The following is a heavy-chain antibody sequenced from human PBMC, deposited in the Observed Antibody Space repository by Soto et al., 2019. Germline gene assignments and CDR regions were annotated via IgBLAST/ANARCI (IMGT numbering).Heavy chain of an antibody. CDR1: GGTFSSYA. CDR3: ARSQGSSTSLEIYYYYDYGMDV. J-gene: IGHJ6*02. V-gene: IGHV1-69*01. Sequence: QVQLVQSGAEVKKPGSSVKVSCKASGGTFSSYAISWVRQAPGQGLEWMRGIIPISDTTNYAQKFQGRVTITADESTSTAYMELSSLRSEDTAVYYCARSQGSSTSLEIYYYYDYGMDVWGQGTTVTVSS. D-gene: IGHD2-2*01. CDR2: IIPISDTT.